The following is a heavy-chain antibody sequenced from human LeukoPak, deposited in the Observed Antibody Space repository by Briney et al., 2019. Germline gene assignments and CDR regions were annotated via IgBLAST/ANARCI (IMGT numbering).Heavy chain of an antibody. V-gene: IGHV3-9*01. CDR3: AKAKYFDPDPYFDY. CDR1: GFTFSSYG. D-gene: IGHD3-9*01. Sequence: GGSLRPSCAASGFTFSSYGMHWVRQAPGKGLEWVSGISWNSGSIGYADSVKGRFTISRDNAKNPLYLQMNSLRAEDTALYYCAKAKYFDPDPYFDYWGQGTLVTVSS. J-gene: IGHJ4*02. CDR2: ISWNSGSI.